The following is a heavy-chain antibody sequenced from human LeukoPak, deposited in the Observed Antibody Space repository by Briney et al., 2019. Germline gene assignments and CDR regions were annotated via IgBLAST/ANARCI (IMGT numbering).Heavy chain of an antibody. V-gene: IGHV4-59*01. CDR2: IYYSGST. J-gene: IGHJ4*02. CDR3: ARSGLWGYFDY. CDR1: GGSISSYY. D-gene: IGHD5-18*01. Sequence: KPSETLSLTCTVSGGSISSYYWSWIRQPPGKGLEWIGYIYYSGSTNYNPSLKSRVTISVDTSKNQFSLKLSSVTAADTAVYYCARSGLWGYFDYWGQGTLLTVSS.